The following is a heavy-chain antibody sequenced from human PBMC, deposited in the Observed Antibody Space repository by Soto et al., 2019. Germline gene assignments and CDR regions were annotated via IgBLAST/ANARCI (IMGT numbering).Heavy chain of an antibody. J-gene: IGHJ3*01. V-gene: IGHV3-23*01. CDR2: IRGSGGDT. Sequence: EVQLLESGGALVEPGGSLRLSCVASGFTFSNYAMNWVRQDPGKGLEWVSSIRGSGGDTYYADSVKGRFTISRDNSKSTRYLQMDRLRAEDTAVYYCTRVLYANYLWGQGTMVTVSS. CDR1: GFTFSNYA. D-gene: IGHD2-2*01. CDR3: TRVLYANYL.